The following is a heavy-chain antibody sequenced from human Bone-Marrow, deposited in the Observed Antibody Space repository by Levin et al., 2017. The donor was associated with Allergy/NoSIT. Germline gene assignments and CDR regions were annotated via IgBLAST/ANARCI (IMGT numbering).Heavy chain of an antibody. Sequence: SSETLSLTCAVSGGSISSRSYYWGWIRQPPGKGLEWIGNIYYSGSTHYNPSLKSRVTISVDTSKNQFSLKVSSVTAADTAVYHCATAFFYDSSGYYAYDYWGQGTLVTVSS. CDR2: IYYSGST. V-gene: IGHV4-39*01. CDR3: ATAFFYDSSGYYAYDY. D-gene: IGHD3-22*01. J-gene: IGHJ4*02. CDR1: GGSISSRSYY.